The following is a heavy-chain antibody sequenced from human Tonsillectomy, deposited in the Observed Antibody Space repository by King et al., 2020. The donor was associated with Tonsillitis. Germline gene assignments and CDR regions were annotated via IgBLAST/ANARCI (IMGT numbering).Heavy chain of an antibody. Sequence: VQLVESGGGLIQPGGSLRLSCAASGFTFSSYDMHWVRQATGKGLEWVSAIGAAGDTYYSGSVKGRFTITRENAKNSLYLQMNSLRAGDTAVYYCARGLNPARYYDFWSGYSVIGYWAQGALVTVSS. CDR3: ARGLNPARYYDFWSGYSVIGY. CDR2: IGAAGDT. D-gene: IGHD3-3*01. CDR1: GFTFSSYD. V-gene: IGHV3-13*04. J-gene: IGHJ4*02.